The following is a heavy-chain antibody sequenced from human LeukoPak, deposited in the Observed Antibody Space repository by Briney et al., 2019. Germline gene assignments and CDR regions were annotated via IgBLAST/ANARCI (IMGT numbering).Heavy chain of an antibody. CDR1: GYTFTGYY. Sequence: ASVKVSCKASGYTFTGYYMHWVRQAPGQGLEWMRRIIPILGIANYAQKFQGRVTITADKSTSTAYMELSSLRSEDTAVYYCASLPLWGQGTLVTVSS. V-gene: IGHV1-69*02. CDR3: ASLPL. J-gene: IGHJ4*02. CDR2: IIPILGIA.